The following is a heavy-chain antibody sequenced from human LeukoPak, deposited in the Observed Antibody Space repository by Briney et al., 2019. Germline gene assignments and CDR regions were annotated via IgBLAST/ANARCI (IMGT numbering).Heavy chain of an antibody. CDR2: ISGSGGST. CDR1: GFTFSSYA. V-gene: IGHV3-23*01. CDR3: AKVVDFWSGLLMDV. J-gene: IGHJ6*02. Sequence: PGGSLRLSCAASGFTFSSYAMSWVRQAPGKGLEWVSAISGSGGSTYYADSVKGRFTISRDNSKNTLYLQMNSLRAEDTAVYYCAKVVDFWSGLLMDVWGQGTTVTVSS. D-gene: IGHD3-3*01.